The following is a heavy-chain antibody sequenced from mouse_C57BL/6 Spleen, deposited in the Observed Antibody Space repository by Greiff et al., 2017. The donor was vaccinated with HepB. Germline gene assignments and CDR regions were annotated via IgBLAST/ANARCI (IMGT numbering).Heavy chain of an antibody. D-gene: IGHD2-1*01. CDR3: TISYGNYFDY. J-gene: IGHJ2*01. Sequence: EVKLMESGAELVRPGASVKLSCTASGFNIKDYYMHWVKQRPEQGLEWIGRIDPEDGDNEYAPKFQGKATITADTSSNTAYLQLSSLTSEDTAVYYCTISYGNYFDYWGQGTTRTVSS. CDR2: IDPEDGDN. CDR1: GFNIKDYY. V-gene: IGHV14-1*01.